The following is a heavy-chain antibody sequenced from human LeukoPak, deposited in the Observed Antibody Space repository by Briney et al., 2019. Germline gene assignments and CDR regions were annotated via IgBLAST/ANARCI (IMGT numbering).Heavy chain of an antibody. CDR2: INAGNGNT. CDR1: GYTFTSYA. CDR3: ARVLTYCGGDCYHSSFDH. J-gene: IGHJ4*02. D-gene: IGHD2-21*02. Sequence: ASVKVPCKASGYTFTSYAMHWVRQAPGQRLEWMGWINAGNGNTKYSQKFQGRVTITRDTSASTAYMELSSLRSEDTAVYYCARVLTYCGGDCYHSSFDHWGQGTLVTVSS. V-gene: IGHV1-3*01.